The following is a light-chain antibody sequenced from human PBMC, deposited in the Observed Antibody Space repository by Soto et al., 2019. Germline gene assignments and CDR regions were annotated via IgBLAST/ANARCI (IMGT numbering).Light chain of an antibody. Sequence: KQSPPTVSAYIGDRVTITCQASQDISTYLIWYQQKPGKAPKLLIYDASNLQSGVPSRFSGSGSGTDFTLTISSLQPEDFATYYCQLRYSTPISFAHRTRPEI. CDR2: DAS. V-gene: IGKV1-39*01. J-gene: IGKJ5*01. CDR3: QLRYSTPIS. CDR1: QDISTY.